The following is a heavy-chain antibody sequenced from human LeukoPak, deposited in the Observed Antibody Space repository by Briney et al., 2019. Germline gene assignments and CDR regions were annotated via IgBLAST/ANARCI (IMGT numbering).Heavy chain of an antibody. J-gene: IGHJ4*02. CDR3: ARVGYYDSSFDY. D-gene: IGHD3-22*01. CDR2: IYHSGST. CDR1: GYSISSGYY. Sequence: SETLSLTCTVSGYSISSGYYWGWIRQPPGKGLEWIGSIYHSGSTYYNPSLKSRVTISVDTSKNQFSLKLSSETAADTAVYYCARVGYYDSSFDYWGQGTLVTVSS. V-gene: IGHV4-38-2*02.